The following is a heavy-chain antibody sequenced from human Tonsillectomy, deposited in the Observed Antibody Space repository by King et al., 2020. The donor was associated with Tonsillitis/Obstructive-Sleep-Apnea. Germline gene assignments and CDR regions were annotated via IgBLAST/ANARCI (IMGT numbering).Heavy chain of an antibody. Sequence: VQLPQWGAGLLKPSETLSLTCAVYGGSFSGYYWSWIRQPPGKGLEWIGEINHSGSTNYNPSLKSRVTISVDTSKNQFSLKLSSVTAADTAVYYCASVNRWSRGCSSTSCSPPNMDVWGKGTTVTVSS. CDR1: GGSFSGYY. J-gene: IGHJ6*03. V-gene: IGHV4-34*01. CDR2: INHSGST. D-gene: IGHD2-2*01. CDR3: ASVNRWSRGCSSTSCSPPNMDV.